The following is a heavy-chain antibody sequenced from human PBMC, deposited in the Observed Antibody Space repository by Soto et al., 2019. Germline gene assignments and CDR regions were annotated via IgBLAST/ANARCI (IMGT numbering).Heavy chain of an antibody. CDR3: GRVDIFVDF. CDR1: GFTFSSYW. J-gene: IGHJ4*02. CDR2: INQDGSEK. D-gene: IGHD2-2*03. Sequence: GSLRLSCAASGFTFSSYWMSWVRQAPGKGLEWVANINQDGSEKYYVDSVKGRFTISRDNAKNSLFLQMNSLRADDTALYYCGRVDIFVDFWGQGTLVTVSS. V-gene: IGHV3-7*03.